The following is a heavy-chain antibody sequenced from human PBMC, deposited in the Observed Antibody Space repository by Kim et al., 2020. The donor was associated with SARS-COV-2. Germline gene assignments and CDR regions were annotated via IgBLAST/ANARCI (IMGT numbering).Heavy chain of an antibody. V-gene: IGHV5-10-1*01. CDR2: IDPSNSYT. CDR1: GYSFTSYW. CDR3: ARHQPRSPVDYYYYYGMDV. J-gene: IGHJ6*02. D-gene: IGHD2-15*01. Sequence: GESLKISCKGSGYSFTSYWISWVRQMPGKGLEWMGRIDPSNSYTNYSPSFQGHVTISADKSISTAYLQWSSLKASDTAMYYCARHQPRSPVDYYYYYGMDVWGQGTTVTVSS.